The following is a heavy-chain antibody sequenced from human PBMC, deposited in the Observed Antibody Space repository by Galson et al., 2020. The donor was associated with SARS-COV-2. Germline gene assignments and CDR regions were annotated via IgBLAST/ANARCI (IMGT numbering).Heavy chain of an antibody. Sequence: GGSLRLSCAASGFTFSSHWMHWVRQAPGKGLVWVSNINSDGSRTNYADSVKGRFTISRDNAKDTLYLQMNSLRAADTAVYYCARVGVDSSGGTTLDYWGQGTLVTVSS. CDR1: GFTFSSHW. J-gene: IGHJ4*02. CDR3: ARVGVDSSGGTTLDY. D-gene: IGHD6-19*01. CDR2: INSDGSRT. V-gene: IGHV3-74*01.